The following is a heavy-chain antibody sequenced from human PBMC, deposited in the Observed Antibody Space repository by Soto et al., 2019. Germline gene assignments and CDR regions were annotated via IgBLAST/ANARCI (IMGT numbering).Heavy chain of an antibody. V-gene: IGHV1-8*01. J-gene: IGHJ6*02. CDR1: GYTFTSYD. Sequence: QVQLVQSGAEVKKPGASVKVSCKASGYTFTSYDINWVRQATGQGLEWMGWMNPNSGNTGYAQKFQGRATMTTNTSISTAYRDLSSLRSEDTAVYYCARGEFLEWLLYGGYYYYGMDVWGQGTTVTVSS. CDR3: ARGEFLEWLLYGGYYYYGMDV. CDR2: MNPNSGNT. D-gene: IGHD3-3*01.